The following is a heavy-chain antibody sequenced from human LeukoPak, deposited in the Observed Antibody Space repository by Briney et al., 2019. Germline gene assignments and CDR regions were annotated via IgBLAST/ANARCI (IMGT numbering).Heavy chain of an antibody. CDR3: ARELGGLIGTIPPFDC. Sequence: GGSLRLSCAASGFTFNIYSMNWVRQAPGKGLEWVSSISSNSNHIYYADSVKGRFTISRDNAKNPLYLQMNSLRAEDTAVYYCARELGGLIGTIPPFDCWGQGTLVTVSS. D-gene: IGHD1-20*01. CDR2: ISSNSNHI. V-gene: IGHV3-21*01. J-gene: IGHJ4*02. CDR1: GFTFNIYS.